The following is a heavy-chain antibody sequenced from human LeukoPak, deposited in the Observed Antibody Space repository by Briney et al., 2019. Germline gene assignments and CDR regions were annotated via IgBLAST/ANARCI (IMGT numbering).Heavy chain of an antibody. D-gene: IGHD6-19*01. CDR2: IYYSGST. CDR3: ARGAPGVADWFDP. V-gene: IGHV4-31*03. J-gene: IGHJ5*02. CDR1: GGSISSGGYY. Sequence: SETLSLTCTVSGGSISSGGYYWSWIRQHPGKGLEWIGYIYYSGSTYYNPSLNSRLIISVDTSKNQFSLKLSSVTAADTAVYYRARGAPGVADWFDPWGQGTLVTVSS.